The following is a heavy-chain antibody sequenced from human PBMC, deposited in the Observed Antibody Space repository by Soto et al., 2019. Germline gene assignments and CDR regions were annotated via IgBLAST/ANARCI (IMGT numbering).Heavy chain of an antibody. CDR1: GYTLTELS. V-gene: IGHV1-24*01. CDR3: AKVLGSSSWFAPDYYYYYGMDV. Sequence: ASVKVSCKVSGYTLTELSMHWVRQAPGKGLEWMGGFDPEDGETIYAQKFQGRVTMTEDTSTDTAYMELSSLRSEDTAVYYCAKVLGSSSWFAPDYYYYYGMDVWGQGTTVTVSS. CDR2: FDPEDGET. D-gene: IGHD6-13*01. J-gene: IGHJ6*01.